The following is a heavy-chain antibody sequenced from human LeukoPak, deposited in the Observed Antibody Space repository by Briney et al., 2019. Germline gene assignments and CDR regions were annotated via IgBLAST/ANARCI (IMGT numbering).Heavy chain of an antibody. V-gene: IGHV1-69*13. Sequence: SVKVSCKASGGTFSSYAISWVRQAPGQGLEWMGGIIPILGTANYAQKFQGRVTITADESTSTAYMELSSLRSEDTAVYYCARSIVVVPAASDAFDIWGQGTMVTVSS. J-gene: IGHJ3*02. CDR1: GGTFSSYA. CDR2: IIPILGTA. CDR3: ARSIVVVPAASDAFDI. D-gene: IGHD2-2*01.